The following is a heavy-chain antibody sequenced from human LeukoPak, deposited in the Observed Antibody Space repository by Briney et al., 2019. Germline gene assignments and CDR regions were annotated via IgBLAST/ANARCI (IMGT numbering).Heavy chain of an antibody. J-gene: IGHJ4*02. CDR1: GGSISSYY. CDR2: IYYSGST. Sequence: KPSETLSFTCTVSGGSISSYYWSWIRQPPGKGLEWIGYIYYSGSTNYNPSLKSRVTISVDTSKNQFSLKLTSVTAADTAVYYCARHVTGPYFFDYWGQGTLVTVSS. CDR3: ARHVTGPYFFDY. D-gene: IGHD1-14*01. V-gene: IGHV4-59*08.